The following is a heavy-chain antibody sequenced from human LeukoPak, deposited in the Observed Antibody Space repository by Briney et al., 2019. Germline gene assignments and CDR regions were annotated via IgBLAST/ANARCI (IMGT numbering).Heavy chain of an antibody. V-gene: IGHV3-21*01. CDR2: ISSSSSYI. CDR1: EFSVGSNY. Sequence: GGSLRLSWAASEFSVGSNYMTWVRQAPGKGLELVSSISSSSSYIYYADSVKGRFTISRDNAKNSLYLQMNSLRAEDTAVYYCARGDTALKGDYWGQGTLVTVSS. J-gene: IGHJ4*02. D-gene: IGHD3-16*01. CDR3: ARGDTALKGDY.